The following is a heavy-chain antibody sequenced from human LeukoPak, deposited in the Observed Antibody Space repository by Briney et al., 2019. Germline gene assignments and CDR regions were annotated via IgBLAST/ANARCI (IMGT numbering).Heavy chain of an antibody. Sequence: GRSLRLSCAASGFTFSSYAMYWVRQAPGKGLEWVAVTSYDGSNKYYADSVKGRFTISRDNSKNTLYLQMNSLRPEDTAVYYCAREGSYGDSDYWGQGTLVTVSS. J-gene: IGHJ4*02. CDR1: GFTFSSYA. V-gene: IGHV3-30-3*01. CDR2: TSYDGSNK. CDR3: AREGSYGDSDY. D-gene: IGHD5-18*01.